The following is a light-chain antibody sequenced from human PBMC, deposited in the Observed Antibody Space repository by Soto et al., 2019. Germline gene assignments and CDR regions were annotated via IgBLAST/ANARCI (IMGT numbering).Light chain of an antibody. CDR2: EVS. CDR3: SSYTSSTTWV. CDR1: GSDVGFSKF. V-gene: IGLV2-14*01. Sequence: QSALTQPASVSGSPGQSITISCTGTGSDVGFSKFVSWHQQYPGKAPKLIIYEVSDRPSGVSNRFSGSKSGNTASLTISGLQAEDEADYYCSSYTSSTTWVFGGGTKLTVL. J-gene: IGLJ3*02.